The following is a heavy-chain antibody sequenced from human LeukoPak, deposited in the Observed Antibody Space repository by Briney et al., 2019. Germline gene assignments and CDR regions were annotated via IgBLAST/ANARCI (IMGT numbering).Heavy chain of an antibody. CDR3: ARVGDRMSFDI. CDR1: GFTFSSYA. D-gene: IGHD2-21*02. CDR2: ISGSGGST. Sequence: GGSLRLSCAASGFTFSSYAMSWVRQAPGKGLEWVSAISGSGGSTYYADSVKGRFTISRDNSKNTLYLQMNSLRAKDTAVYYCARVGDRMSFDIWGQGTMVTVSS. J-gene: IGHJ3*02. V-gene: IGHV3-23*01.